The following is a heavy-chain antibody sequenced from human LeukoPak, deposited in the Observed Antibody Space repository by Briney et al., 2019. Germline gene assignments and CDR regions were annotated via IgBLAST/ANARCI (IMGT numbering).Heavy chain of an antibody. J-gene: IGHJ4*02. V-gene: IGHV4-38-2*02. D-gene: IGHD5-24*01. CDR2: IYHSGST. CDR3: ARRRVEMATIDFDY. Sequence: SETLSLTCTVSGYSISSGYYWGWIRQPPGKGLEWIGSIYHSGSTYYNPSLKSRVTISVDTSKNQFSLKLSSVTAADTAVYYCARRRVEMATIDFDYWGQGTLVTVSS. CDR1: GYSISSGYY.